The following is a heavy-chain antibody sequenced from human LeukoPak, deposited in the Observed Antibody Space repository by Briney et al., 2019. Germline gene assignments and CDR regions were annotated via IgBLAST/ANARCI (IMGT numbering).Heavy chain of an antibody. V-gene: IGHV4-34*01. Sequence: SETLTLTCSVYGGSFSAYYWVWIRQSPEMGLQWIGEVSHSGGTNYNPSLRSRLTLSVDTSKHQFSLQLTSVTAADSGIYYCARDGYSIGRAFDPWGQGTLVTVS. D-gene: IGHD5-18*01. CDR2: VSHSGGT. J-gene: IGHJ5*02. CDR3: ARDGYSIGRAFDP. CDR1: GGSFSAYY.